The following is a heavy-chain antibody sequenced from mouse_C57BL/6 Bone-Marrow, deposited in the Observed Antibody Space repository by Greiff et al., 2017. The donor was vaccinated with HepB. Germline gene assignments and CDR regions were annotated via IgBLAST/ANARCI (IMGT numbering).Heavy chain of an antibody. CDR2: ISDGGSYT. CDR3: ARGRCGNYPAWFAD. V-gene: IGHV5-4*03. Sequence: EVKLVESGGGLVKPGGSLKLSCAASGFTFSSYAMSWVRQTPEKRLEWVATISDGGSYTYYPDNVKGRFTISRDNAKNNLYLQMSHLKSEDTAMYYCARGRCGNYPAWFADWGQGTLVTVSA. CDR1: GFTFSSYA. D-gene: IGHD2-1*01. J-gene: IGHJ3*01.